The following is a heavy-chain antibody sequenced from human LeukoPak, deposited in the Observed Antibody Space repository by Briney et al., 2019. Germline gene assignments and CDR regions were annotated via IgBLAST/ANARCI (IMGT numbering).Heavy chain of an antibody. CDR3: ARGGGYSYVDY. J-gene: IGHJ4*02. D-gene: IGHD5-18*01. Sequence: GGSLRLSRAASGFTVSSNYMSWVRQAPGKGLEWVSVIYSGGSTYYADSVKGRFTISRDNSKNTLYLQMNSLRAEDTAVYYCARGGGYSYVDYWGQGTLVTVSS. CDR1: GFTVSSNY. V-gene: IGHV3-66*01. CDR2: IYSGGST.